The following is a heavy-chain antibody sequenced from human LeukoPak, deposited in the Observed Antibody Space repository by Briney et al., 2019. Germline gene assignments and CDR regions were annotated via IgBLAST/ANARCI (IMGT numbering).Heavy chain of an antibody. J-gene: IGHJ1*01. CDR2: ISAYNGNT. Sequence: ASVKVSCKASGYTFTSYGISWVRQAPGQGLEWMGWISAYNGNTNYAQKFQGRVTMTRDTSTSTVYMELSSLRSEDTAVYYCARDGSGSNYYDSSGYYSEYFQHWGQGTLVTVSS. CDR1: GYTFTSYG. CDR3: ARDGSGSNYYDSSGYYSEYFQH. V-gene: IGHV1-18*01. D-gene: IGHD3-22*01.